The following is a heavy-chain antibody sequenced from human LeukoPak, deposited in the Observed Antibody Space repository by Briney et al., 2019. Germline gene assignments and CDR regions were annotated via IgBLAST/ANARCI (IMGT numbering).Heavy chain of an antibody. CDR2: FSGSGGST. CDR3: TRMSGSYSPFDY. J-gene: IGHJ4*02. CDR1: GFTFSSYA. D-gene: IGHD1-26*01. Sequence: GGSLRLSCAASGFTFSSYAMSWVRQAPGKGLECISGFSGSGGSTYYADSVKGRFTISRDNSKNTLYLQMSSLTAEDTALYYCTRMSGSYSPFDYWGQGTLVTVSS. V-gene: IGHV3-23*01.